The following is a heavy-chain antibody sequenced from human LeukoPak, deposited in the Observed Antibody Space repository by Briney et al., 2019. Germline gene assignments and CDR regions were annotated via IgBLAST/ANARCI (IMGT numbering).Heavy chain of an antibody. Sequence: GASVKVSCKASGYSFTGQYMHWVRQAPGQGLEWMGWINPKSGETKFAQKFRGRVTMTRDTSITTAYMELSRLRYDDTAVYYCAQSDILTGYCLDYWGQGTLVTVSS. CDR1: GYSFTGQY. J-gene: IGHJ4*02. D-gene: IGHD3-9*01. CDR3: AQSDILTGYCLDY. V-gene: IGHV1-2*02. CDR2: INPKSGET.